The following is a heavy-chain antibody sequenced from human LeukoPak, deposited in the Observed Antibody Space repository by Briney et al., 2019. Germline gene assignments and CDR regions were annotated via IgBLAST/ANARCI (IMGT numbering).Heavy chain of an antibody. Sequence: KSSETLSLTCAVYGGSFSDYYWSWIRQPPGKGLEWIGEINHSGSTNYNPSLKSRVTISVGTSKNQFSLKLSSVTAADTAVYYCARGGPIGQLWSWYWGQGTLVTVSS. D-gene: IGHD5-18*01. CDR2: INHSGST. CDR1: GGSFSDYY. J-gene: IGHJ4*02. CDR3: ARGGPIGQLWSWY. V-gene: IGHV4-34*01.